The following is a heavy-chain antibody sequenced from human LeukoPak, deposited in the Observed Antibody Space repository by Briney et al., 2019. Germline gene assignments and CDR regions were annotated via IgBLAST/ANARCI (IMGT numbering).Heavy chain of an antibody. CDR2: ISGDGGST. J-gene: IGHJ4*02. Sequence: GGSLRLSCAASGFTFDDYAMHWVRQAPGKGLEWVSLISGDGGSTYYADSVKGRFTISRDNSKNSLYLQMNSLRTGDTALYYCARRDCSSTSCYVDYWGQGTLVTVSS. CDR3: ARRDCSSTSCYVDY. V-gene: IGHV3-43*02. CDR1: GFTFDDYA. D-gene: IGHD2-2*01.